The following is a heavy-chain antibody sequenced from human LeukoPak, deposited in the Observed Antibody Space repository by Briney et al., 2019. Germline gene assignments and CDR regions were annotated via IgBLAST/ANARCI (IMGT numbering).Heavy chain of an antibody. CDR2: INHSGST. J-gene: IGHJ4*02. CDR3: ARLYGAGTV. D-gene: IGHD6-13*01. Sequence: PSETLSLTCAVYGGSFSGYYWSWIRQPPGKGLEWIGEINHSGSTNYNPSLKSRVTISVDTSKNQFSLKLSSVTAADTAVYYCARLYGAGTVWGQGTLVTVSS. V-gene: IGHV4-34*01. CDR1: GGSFSGYY.